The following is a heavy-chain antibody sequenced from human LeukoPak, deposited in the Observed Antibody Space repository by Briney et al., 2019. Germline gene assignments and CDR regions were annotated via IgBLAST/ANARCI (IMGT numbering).Heavy chain of an antibody. J-gene: IGHJ4*02. Sequence: GGSLRLSCAASGFTFSSYSMNRVRQAPGKGLEWVSSISSSSSYIYYADSVKGRFTISRDNAKNSLYLQMNSLRAEDTAVYYCARDGRYYDSSGYTDYWGQGTLVTVSS. V-gene: IGHV3-21*01. CDR1: GFTFSSYS. D-gene: IGHD3-22*01. CDR3: ARDGRYYDSSGYTDY. CDR2: ISSSSSYI.